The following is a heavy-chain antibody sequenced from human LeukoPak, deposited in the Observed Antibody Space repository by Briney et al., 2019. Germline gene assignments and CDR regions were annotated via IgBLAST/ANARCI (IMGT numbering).Heavy chain of an antibody. CDR1: GFTFSSNG. CDR2: ISGSGGST. J-gene: IGHJ4*02. CDR3: AKDSDYDFWSGYYAVFDY. V-gene: IGHV3-23*01. D-gene: IGHD3-3*01. Sequence: GGSLRLSCAASGFTFSSNGMHWVRQAPGKGLEWVSAISGSGGSTYYADSVKGRFTISRDNSKNTLYLQMNSLRAEDTAVYYCAKDSDYDFWSGYYAVFDYWGQGTLVTVSS.